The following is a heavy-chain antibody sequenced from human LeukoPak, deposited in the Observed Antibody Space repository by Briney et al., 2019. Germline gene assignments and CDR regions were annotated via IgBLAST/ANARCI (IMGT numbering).Heavy chain of an antibody. CDR3: ARVLEAYYYDSSGYSVLAPIS. CDR1: GFNFSSYA. J-gene: IGHJ4*02. CDR2: ISSDGSNK. D-gene: IGHD3-22*01. V-gene: IGHV3-30-3*01. Sequence: GGSLRLSCAASGFNFSSYAMHWVRQALGKGLEWVAVISSDGSNKYYADSVKGRFTISRDNAKNSLYLQMNSLRAEDTAVYYCARVLEAYYYDSSGYSVLAPISWGQGTLVTVSS.